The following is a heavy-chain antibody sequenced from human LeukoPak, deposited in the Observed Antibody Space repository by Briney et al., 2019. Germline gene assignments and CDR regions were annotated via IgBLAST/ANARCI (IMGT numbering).Heavy chain of an antibody. CDR2: INPNSGGT. CDR3: ARAPLLTPGAFDI. J-gene: IGHJ3*02. Sequence: ASVKVSCKASGYTFTGYYMHWVRQAPGQGLEWMGWINPNSGGTNYAQKFQGWVTMTRDTSISTAYMELSRLRSDDTAVYYCARAPLLTPGAFDIWGQGTMVTVSS. V-gene: IGHV1-2*04. CDR1: GYTFTGYY.